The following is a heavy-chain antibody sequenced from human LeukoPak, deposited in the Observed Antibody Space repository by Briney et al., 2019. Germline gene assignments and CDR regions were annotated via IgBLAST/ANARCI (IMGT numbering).Heavy chain of an antibody. CDR2: ITSSSSYI. J-gene: IGHJ1*01. Sequence: KPGGSLRLSCAASGFTLSSYSMNWVRQAPGKGLEWVSSITSSSSYIYYADSVKGRFTISRDNSENTLFLQMNSLRAEDTAVYYCVKDPPSGDIPPDWGQGTLVIVSS. CDR3: VKDPPSGDIPPD. V-gene: IGHV3-21*04. D-gene: IGHD3-9*01. CDR1: GFTLSSYS.